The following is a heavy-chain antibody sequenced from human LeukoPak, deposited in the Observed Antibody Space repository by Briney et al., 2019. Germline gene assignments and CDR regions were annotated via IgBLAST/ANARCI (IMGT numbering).Heavy chain of an antibody. J-gene: IGHJ4*02. Sequence: GGSLRLSCAASGFTFSSYAMSWVRQAPGKGLEWVSAISGSGGSTYYADSVKGRFTISRDNAKNSLYLQMNSLRAEDTAVYYCARFYSSSWYYFDYWGQGTLVTVSS. CDR3: ARFYSSSWYYFDY. CDR1: GFTFSSYA. CDR2: ISGSGGST. V-gene: IGHV3-23*01. D-gene: IGHD6-13*01.